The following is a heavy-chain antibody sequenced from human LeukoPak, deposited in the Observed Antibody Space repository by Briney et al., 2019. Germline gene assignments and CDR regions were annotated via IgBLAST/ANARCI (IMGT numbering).Heavy chain of an antibody. V-gene: IGHV3-21*04. D-gene: IGHD1-26*01. CDR1: GFTFSSYS. CDR2: ISNNGGYT. Sequence: PGGSLRLSCAASGFTFSSYSMNWVRQAPGKGLEWVSAISNNGGYTYYADSVKGRFTISRDTSKNTLYLQVNSLRAEDTAIYYCARGGGYYPIDYWGQGTLVTVSS. CDR3: ARGGGYYPIDY. J-gene: IGHJ4*02.